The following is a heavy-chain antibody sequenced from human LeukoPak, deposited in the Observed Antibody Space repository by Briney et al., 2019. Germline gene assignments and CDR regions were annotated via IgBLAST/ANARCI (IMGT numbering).Heavy chain of an antibody. CDR1: GGSISSYY. CDR2: IYYSGST. J-gene: IGHJ4*02. CDR3: ARARYSSSIDY. Sequence: SETLSLTCTVSGGSISSYYWSWIRKPPGKGLEWIGYIYYSGSTNYNPSLKSRVTISVDTSKNQFSLKLSSVTAADTAVYYCARARYSSSIDYWGQGTLVTVSS. V-gene: IGHV4-59*01. D-gene: IGHD6-13*01.